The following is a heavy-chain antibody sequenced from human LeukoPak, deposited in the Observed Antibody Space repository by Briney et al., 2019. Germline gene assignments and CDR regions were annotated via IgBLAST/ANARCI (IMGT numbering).Heavy chain of an antibody. D-gene: IGHD3-10*01. CDR1: GLTFSSYA. Sequence: GGSLRLSCAASGLTFSSYAMSWVRQAPGKGLEWVSAISGSGGSTYYADSVKGRFTISRDNSKNTLYLQMNSLRAEDTAVYYCAKLHTVQLRLWFGELLSYLQHWGQGTLVTVSS. CDR3: AKLHTVQLRLWFGELLSYLQH. J-gene: IGHJ1*01. V-gene: IGHV3-23*01. CDR2: ISGSGGST.